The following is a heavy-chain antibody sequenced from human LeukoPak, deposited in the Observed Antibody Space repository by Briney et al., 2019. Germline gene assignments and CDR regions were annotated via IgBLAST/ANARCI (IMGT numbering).Heavy chain of an antibody. CDR1: GGTFSSYA. CDR2: IIPIFGTA. J-gene: IGHJ4*02. D-gene: IGHD2-15*01. CDR3: ARDTISCSGGSCYSFDY. Sequence: SVKVSCKASGGTFSSYAIIWVRQAPGQGLEWRGGIIPIFGTANYAQKFQGRGTITADKSTSTAYMELSSLRSEDPAVYYCARDTISCSGGSCYSFDYWGQGTLATISS. V-gene: IGHV1-69*06.